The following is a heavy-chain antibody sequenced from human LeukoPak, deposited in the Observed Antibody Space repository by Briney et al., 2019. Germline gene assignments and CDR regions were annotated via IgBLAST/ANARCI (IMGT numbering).Heavy chain of an antibody. D-gene: IGHD6-19*01. CDR3: ARSASVADDYYFDS. CDR2: LNWSGGKT. V-gene: IGHV3-20*04. Sequence: GGSLRLSCAASGFTFDDRGMSWVRQAPGKGPEWVSGLNWSGGKTGYADSVKGRFTISRDNSKNFVVLQMNSLRVEDTAFYYCARSASVADDYYFDSWGQGTLVTVSS. CDR1: GFTFDDRG. J-gene: IGHJ4*02.